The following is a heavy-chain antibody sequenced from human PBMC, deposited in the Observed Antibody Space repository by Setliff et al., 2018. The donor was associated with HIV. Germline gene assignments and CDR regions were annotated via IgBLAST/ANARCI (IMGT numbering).Heavy chain of an antibody. D-gene: IGHD3-22*01. CDR1: GGSISSYY. CDR2: IYYSGNT. V-gene: IGHV4-59*01. J-gene: IGHJ3*02. Sequence: SETLSLTCTVSGGSISSYYWSWIRQTPGKGLEWIGYIYYSGNTNYSPSLKSRVTISVDTSKNQFSLKLSSVTAADTAVYYCARTFNSGYLSYAFDIWGQGTMVTVSS. CDR3: ARTFNSGYLSYAFDI.